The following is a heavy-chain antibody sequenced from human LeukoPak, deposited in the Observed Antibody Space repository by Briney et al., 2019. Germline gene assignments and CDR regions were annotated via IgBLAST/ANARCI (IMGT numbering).Heavy chain of an antibody. Sequence: ASVKVSCKASGGTFSSYAISWVRQAPGQGLEWMGRIIPILGIASYAQKFQGRVTITADKSTSTAYMELNSLRAEDTTVYYCATVHYDYVWGSYRPRYYFDYWGQGTLVTVSS. CDR3: ATVHYDYVWGSYRPRYYFDY. D-gene: IGHD3-16*02. CDR2: IIPILGIA. CDR1: GGTFSSYA. J-gene: IGHJ4*02. V-gene: IGHV1-69*04.